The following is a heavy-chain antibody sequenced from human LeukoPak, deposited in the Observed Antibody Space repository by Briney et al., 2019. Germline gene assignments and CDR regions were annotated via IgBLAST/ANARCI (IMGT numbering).Heavy chain of an antibody. CDR1: GYSFTTYW. D-gene: IGHD3-10*01. Sequence: GESLKISCKASGYSFTTYWIGWVRQVPGKGLEWVGIIYPGDSDTRYSPSFQGQVTISADKSISTAYLQWSSLKASDTAMYYCARTSDLYYYYGMDVWGQGTTVTVSS. CDR3: ARTSDLYYYYGMDV. CDR2: IYPGDSDT. J-gene: IGHJ6*02. V-gene: IGHV5-51*01.